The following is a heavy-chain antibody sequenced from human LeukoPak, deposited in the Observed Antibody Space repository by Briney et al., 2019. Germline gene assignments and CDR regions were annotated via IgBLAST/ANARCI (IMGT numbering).Heavy chain of an antibody. D-gene: IGHD3-22*01. CDR2: IYHSGTT. Sequence: SETLSLTCTVSDYSINSGNYWAWIRQPPGKGLEWIGKIYHSGTTYYNPSLKSRVTMSVHTSKNQFSLSLTSVTAADTAVYYCATQSGYLGDYFDYWGQGTLVTVSS. V-gene: IGHV4-38-2*02. CDR3: ATQSGYLGDYFDY. J-gene: IGHJ4*02. CDR1: DYSINSGNY.